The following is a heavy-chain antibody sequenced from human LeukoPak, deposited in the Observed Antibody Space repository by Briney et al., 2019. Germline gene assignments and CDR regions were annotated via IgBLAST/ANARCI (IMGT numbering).Heavy chain of an antibody. V-gene: IGHV4-39*01. J-gene: IGHJ6*03. D-gene: IGHD2-2*01. Sequence: SETLSLTCTVSGGSISSSSYYWGWIRQPPGKGLEWTGSIYYSGSTYYNPSLKSRVTISVDTSKNQFSLKLSSVTAADTAVYYCARTAHCSSTSCPYYYYYYYMDVWGKGTTVTVSS. CDR1: GGSISSSSYY. CDR2: IYYSGST. CDR3: ARTAHCSSTSCPYYYYYYYMDV.